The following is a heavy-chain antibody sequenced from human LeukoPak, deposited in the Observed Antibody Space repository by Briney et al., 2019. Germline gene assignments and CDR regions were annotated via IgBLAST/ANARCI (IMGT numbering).Heavy chain of an antibody. CDR1: VDTLTELS. V-gene: IGHV1-24*01. D-gene: IGHD3-3*01. J-gene: IGHJ4*02. Sequence: ASVKVSCKLSVDTLTELSMHWVRQAPGKGLEWMGGFDPEDGETIYAQKFQGRVTMTEDTSTDTAYMELSSLKSEDTAVYYCATDLPAPSIFGVVISSWGQGTLVTVSS. CDR2: FDPEDGET. CDR3: ATDLPAPSIFGVVISS.